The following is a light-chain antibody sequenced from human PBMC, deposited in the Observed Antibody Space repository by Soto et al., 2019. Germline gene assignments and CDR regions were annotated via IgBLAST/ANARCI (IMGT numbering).Light chain of an antibody. V-gene: IGKV1-5*03. J-gene: IGKJ1*01. CDR1: QTISSG. CDR3: QHYHSYSEA. Sequence: DIHRTQSHCTPSGSVGDRVTITCLASQTISSGLAWYQQKPGKAPKLLIYKASTLKSGVPSRFSGSGSGTEFTLTISSLQPDDFATYYCQHYHSYSEAFGQGTKVDIK. CDR2: KAS.